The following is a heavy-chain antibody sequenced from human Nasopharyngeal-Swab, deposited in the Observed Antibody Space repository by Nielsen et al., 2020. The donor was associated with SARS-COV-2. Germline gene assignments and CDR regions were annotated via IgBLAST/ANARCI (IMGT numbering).Heavy chain of an antibody. CDR2: MSYSGST. J-gene: IGHJ4*02. V-gene: IGHV4-59*01. CDR3: ARSLVGVSRHFDY. D-gene: IGHD1-26*01. Sequence: SETLSLTCTVSGGSISSNYWNWIRQPPGKGREWIGYMSYSGSTNYNPSLNSRVTISLDTSKNQFSLRLSSVTSADTAVYYCARSLVGVSRHFDYWGQGALVTVSS. CDR1: GGSISSNY.